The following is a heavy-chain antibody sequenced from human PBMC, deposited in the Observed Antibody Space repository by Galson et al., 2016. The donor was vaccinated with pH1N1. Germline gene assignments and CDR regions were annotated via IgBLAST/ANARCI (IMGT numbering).Heavy chain of an antibody. CDR2: MNSNNGNA. J-gene: IGHJ2*01. CDR1: GYTLTRYD. CDR3: ARGPVYWYFDL. Sequence: SVKVSCKASGYTLTRYDINWVRQATGQGLEWMGWMNSNNGNADYAPKFQGRVTLTRSASINTAYMELSSLTSEDTAVYYCARGPVYWYFDLWGRGTPVIVSS. V-gene: IGHV1-8*01.